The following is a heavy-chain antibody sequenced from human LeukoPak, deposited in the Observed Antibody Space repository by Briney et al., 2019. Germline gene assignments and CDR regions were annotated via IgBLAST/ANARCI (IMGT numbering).Heavy chain of an antibody. CDR3: ARGPSGNSYYLYFDL. V-gene: IGHV3-74*01. CDR1: AFTFSSYW. J-gene: IGHJ2*01. D-gene: IGHD1-26*01. CDR2: ISSDRSST. Sequence: GGSLRLSCAASAFTFSSYWMHWVRQAPGKGLVWVSRISSDRSSTTYAASVEGRFPISRDNARNTLHLQMNSLRAEDMAVYYCARGPSGNSYYLYFDLWGRGTLVTVSS.